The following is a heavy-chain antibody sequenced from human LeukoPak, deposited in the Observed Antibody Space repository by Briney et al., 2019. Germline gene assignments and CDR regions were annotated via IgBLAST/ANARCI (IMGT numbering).Heavy chain of an antibody. J-gene: IGHJ4*02. CDR2: ISAYNGNT. CDR1: GYTFTSYG. Sequence: ASVKVSCKASGYTFTSYGISWVRQAPGQGLEWMGWISAYNGNTNYAQKFQGRVTMTRDTSISTAYMELSRLRSDDTAVYYCARDKSAPWGGFDYWGQGTLVTVSS. CDR3: ARDKSAPWGGFDY. D-gene: IGHD3-16*01. V-gene: IGHV1-18*01.